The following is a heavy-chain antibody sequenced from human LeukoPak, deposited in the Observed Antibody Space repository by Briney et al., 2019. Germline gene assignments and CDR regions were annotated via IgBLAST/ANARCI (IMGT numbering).Heavy chain of an antibody. CDR1: GGSFSGYY. D-gene: IGHD1-14*01. Sequence: SETLALTCAVYGGSFSGYYWSWIRQPPGKGLEWIGEINHSGSTNYNPSLKSRVTISVDTSKNQFSLKLSSVTAADTAVYYCARDPDRAYYYYDYMDVWGKGTTVTISS. J-gene: IGHJ6*03. CDR2: INHSGST. CDR3: ARDPDRAYYYYDYMDV. V-gene: IGHV4-34*01.